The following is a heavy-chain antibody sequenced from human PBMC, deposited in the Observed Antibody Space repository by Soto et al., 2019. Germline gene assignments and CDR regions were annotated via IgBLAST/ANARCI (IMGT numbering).Heavy chain of an antibody. Sequence: QVQLVESGGGLVKPGGSLRLSCAASGFTFSDYYMSWIRQAPGKGLEWVSYISSSSSYTNYAGSVKGRFTISRDNAKNSLYLQMNRLRAEDTAVYYCARDHHRYSGYDYVDYWGQGTLVTVSS. CDR2: ISSSSSYT. V-gene: IGHV3-11*05. D-gene: IGHD5-12*01. J-gene: IGHJ4*02. CDR3: ARDHHRYSGYDYVDY. CDR1: GFTFSDYY.